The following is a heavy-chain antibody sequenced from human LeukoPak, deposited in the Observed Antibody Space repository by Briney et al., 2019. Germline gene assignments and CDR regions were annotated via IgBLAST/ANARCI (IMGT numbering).Heavy chain of an antibody. D-gene: IGHD3-10*01. CDR1: GFTFSSYG. J-gene: IGHJ5*02. V-gene: IGHV3-30*18. CDR3: AKDRGRSHYYGSGSYLFDP. CDR2: ISYDGSNK. Sequence: GGSLRLSCAASGFTFSSYGMHWVRQAPGKGLEWVAVISYDGSNKYYADSVKGRFTISRDNSKNTLYLQINSLRAEDTAVYYCAKDRGRSHYYGSGSYLFDPWGQGTLVTVSS.